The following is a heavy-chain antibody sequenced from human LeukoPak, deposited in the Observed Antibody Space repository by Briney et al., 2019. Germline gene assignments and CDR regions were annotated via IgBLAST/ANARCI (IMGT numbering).Heavy chain of an antibody. V-gene: IGHV3-30-3*01. D-gene: IGHD2-21*01. CDR1: GFTFSSYA. J-gene: IGHJ4*02. CDR3: ARENIVPLDY. Sequence: GGSLRLSCTASGFTFSSYAMHWVRQAPGKGLEWVAVISYDGSNKYYADSVKGRFTISRDNSKNTLYLQMNSLRAEDTAVYYCARENIVPLDYWGQGTLVTVSS. CDR2: ISYDGSNK.